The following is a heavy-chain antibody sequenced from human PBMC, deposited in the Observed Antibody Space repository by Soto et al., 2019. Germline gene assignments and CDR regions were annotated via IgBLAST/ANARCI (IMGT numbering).Heavy chain of an antibody. CDR1: GFSLSTSGEG. V-gene: IGHV2-5*01. J-gene: IGHJ3*02. CDR2: IYWNDDK. D-gene: IGHD2-15*01. Sequence: QITLKESGPTLVQPTQTLTLTCTFYGFSLSTSGEGVGWIRQPPGKALEGLALIYWNDDKRYSPSLKSRLTITQATSKNQVVLTRTSLDPVDTATYYCTHRRCSGGSCYNVFDIWGQGAMVTVSS. CDR3: THRRCSGGSCYNVFDI.